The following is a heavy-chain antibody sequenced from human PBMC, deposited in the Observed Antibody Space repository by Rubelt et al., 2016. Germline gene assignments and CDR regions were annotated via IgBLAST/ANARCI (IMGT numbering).Heavy chain of an antibody. CDR3: ARDLGSSPFDY. D-gene: IGHD3-16*01. CDR1: GFSFSVYA. V-gene: IGHV3-30*04. CDR2: ISDDGTKK. J-gene: IGHJ4*02. Sequence: VQLVESGGGVVQPGRSLRLSCGVSGFSFSVYAMHWVRLAPGRGLEWVSVISDDGTKKYYADSVRGRFTISRDNSKNTLYLQMNSLRAEDTAVYYCARDLGSSPFDYWGQGTLVTVS.